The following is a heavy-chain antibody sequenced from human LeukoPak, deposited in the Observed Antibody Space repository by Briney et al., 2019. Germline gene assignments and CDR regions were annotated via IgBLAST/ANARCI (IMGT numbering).Heavy chain of an antibody. Sequence: SETLSLTCTVSGGSISSYYWSWIRQPPGKGLEWIGYIYYSGSTNYNPSLKSRVTISVDTSKNQFSLKLSSVTAADTAVYYCARDQGGFDYWGQGTLVTVSS. CDR3: ARDQGGFDY. J-gene: IGHJ4*02. D-gene: IGHD3-16*01. V-gene: IGHV4-59*01. CDR2: IYYSGST. CDR1: GGSISSYY.